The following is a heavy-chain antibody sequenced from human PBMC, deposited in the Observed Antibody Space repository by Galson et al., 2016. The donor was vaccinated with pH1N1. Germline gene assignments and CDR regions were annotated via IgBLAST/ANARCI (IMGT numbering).Heavy chain of an antibody. CDR3: ARDSEYSGHEGFH. V-gene: IGHV3-30*04. D-gene: IGHD5-12*01. CDR1: GFTLTSYA. CDR2: ILYDGTNE. J-gene: IGHJ4*02. Sequence: SLRLSCAASGFTLTSYAMHWVRQAPGKGLEWVAAILYDGTNEYYADSVKGRFTISRDRTQSTVYLQMNSLRTEDTAVYYCARDSEYSGHEGFHWAQGTLVIVSS.